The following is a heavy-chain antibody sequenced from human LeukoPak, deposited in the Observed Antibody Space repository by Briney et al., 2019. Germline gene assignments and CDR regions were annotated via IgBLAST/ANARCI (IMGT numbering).Heavy chain of an antibody. CDR2: TRNKANSYTT. D-gene: IGHD3-22*01. CDR1: GFTFSDHY. CDR3: ARGPRWYYYDSSGFVGY. J-gene: IGHJ4*02. Sequence: GGSLRLSCAASGFTFSDHYMDWVRQAPGKGLEWVGRTRNKANSYTTEYAASVKGGFTISRDDSKNSLYLQMNSLKTEDTAVYYCARGPRWYYYDSSGFVGYWGQGTLVTVSS. V-gene: IGHV3-72*01.